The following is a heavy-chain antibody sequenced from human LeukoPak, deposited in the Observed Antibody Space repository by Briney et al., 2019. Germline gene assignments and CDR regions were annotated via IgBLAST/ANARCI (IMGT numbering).Heavy chain of an antibody. CDR2: TYFRSKWNY. D-gene: IGHD1-26*01. Sequence: SQTLSLTCAISGDSVSSDSAAWNWIRQSPSRGLEWLARTYFRSKWNYDYALAVKGRITINPDTSKNQFSLQLNSVTPEDTAVYFCARDPVGGSTIFDSWGQGTLVTVSS. CDR1: GDSVSSDSAA. V-gene: IGHV6-1*01. CDR3: ARDPVGGSTIFDS. J-gene: IGHJ4*02.